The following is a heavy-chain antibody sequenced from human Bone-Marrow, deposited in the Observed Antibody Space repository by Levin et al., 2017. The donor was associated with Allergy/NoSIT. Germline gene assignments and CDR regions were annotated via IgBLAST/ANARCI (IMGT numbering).Heavy chain of an antibody. V-gene: IGHV1-24*01. J-gene: IGHJ4*02. CDR2: FNPEDGET. CDR3: ATGRTYNSNYRYY. CDR1: GYTLTELS. D-gene: IGHD1-7*01. Sequence: ASVKVSCKVSGYTLTELSMHWVRQAPGKGLEWMGGFNPEDGETIFAQKFQGKVTVTEDTSTDTAYMELSSLRSEDTAVYYCATGRTYNSNYRYYWGQGTLVTVSS.